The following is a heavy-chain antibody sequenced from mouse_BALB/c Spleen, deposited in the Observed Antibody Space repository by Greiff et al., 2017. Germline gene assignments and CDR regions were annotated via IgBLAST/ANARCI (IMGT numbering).Heavy chain of an antibody. CDR1: GFSLSTSGMG. CDR2: IYWDDDK. CDR3: ARSPFTTGAMDY. J-gene: IGHJ4*01. V-gene: IGHV8-12*01. Sequence: QVTLKVSGPGILQPSQTLSLTCSFSGFSLSTSGMGVSWIRQPSGKGLEWLAHIYWDDDKRYNPSLKSRLTISKDTSSNQVFLKITSVDTADTATYYCARSPFTTGAMDYWGQGTSVTVSS.